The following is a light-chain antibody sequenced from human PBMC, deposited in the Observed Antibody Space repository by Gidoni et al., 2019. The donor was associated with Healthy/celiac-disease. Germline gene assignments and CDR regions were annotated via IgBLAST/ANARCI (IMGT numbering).Light chain of an antibody. Sequence: EIVLTQSPATLSLSPGERATLSCRASQSVSSYLACYQQKPGQAPRLLIYDASNRAPGIPARCSGSGSGTGFTLTISSLEPEDFAVYYCQQRSNWPLLTFGGGTKVEIK. CDR3: QQRSNWPLLT. CDR2: DAS. CDR1: QSVSSY. J-gene: IGKJ4*01. V-gene: IGKV3-11*01.